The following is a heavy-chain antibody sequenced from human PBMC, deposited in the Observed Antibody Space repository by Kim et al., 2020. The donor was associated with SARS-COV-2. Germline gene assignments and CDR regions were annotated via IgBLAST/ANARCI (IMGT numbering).Heavy chain of an antibody. J-gene: IGHJ4*02. CDR2: T. D-gene: IGHD6-19*01. V-gene: IGHV4-39*01. Sequence: TYYNPSRKSRVTISVDTSKNQFSLKLSSVTAADTAVYYCARTAVAGPPDYWGQGTLVTVSS. CDR3: ARTAVAGPPDY.